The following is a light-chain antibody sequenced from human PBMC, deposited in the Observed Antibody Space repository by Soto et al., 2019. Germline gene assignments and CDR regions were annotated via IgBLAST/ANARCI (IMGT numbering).Light chain of an antibody. V-gene: IGLV2-23*02. CDR3: CSYAGSNYV. J-gene: IGLJ1*01. CDR1: RSDVGNYNL. CDR2: EVS. Sequence: QSALTQPASVSGSPGQSITISCTGTRSDVGNYNLVSWYQHHPGKAPKLMIYEVSKRPSGVSNRFSGSKSGDTASLTISGLQAEDEADYYCCSYAGSNYVFGAGTKVTVL.